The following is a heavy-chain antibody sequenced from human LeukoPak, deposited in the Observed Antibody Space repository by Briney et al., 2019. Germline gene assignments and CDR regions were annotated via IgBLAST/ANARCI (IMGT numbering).Heavy chain of an antibody. Sequence: ASVKVSCKASGGTFSSYAISWVRQAPGQGLEWMGGIIPIFGTANYAQKFQGRVTITADKSTSTAYMELSSLRSEDTAVYYCARDRMDIVATLPGDAFDIWGQGTMVTVSS. CDR3: ARDRMDIVATLPGDAFDI. CDR2: IIPIFGTA. D-gene: IGHD5-12*01. CDR1: GGTFSSYA. J-gene: IGHJ3*02. V-gene: IGHV1-69*06.